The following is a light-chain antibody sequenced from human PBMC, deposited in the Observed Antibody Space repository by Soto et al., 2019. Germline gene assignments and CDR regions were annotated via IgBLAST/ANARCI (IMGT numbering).Light chain of an antibody. J-gene: IGLJ1*01. Sequence: QSVLTQPPSVSGAPGQRVTISCTGSSSNIGAGYDVHWYQQLPGKAPKLLIYGNDNRPSGVPERFSGSKSGTSASLAITGLRADDEADYYCQSYGSSPSANFVFGTGTQVPVL. CDR2: GND. CDR3: QSYGSSPSANFV. V-gene: IGLV1-40*01. CDR1: SSNIGAGYD.